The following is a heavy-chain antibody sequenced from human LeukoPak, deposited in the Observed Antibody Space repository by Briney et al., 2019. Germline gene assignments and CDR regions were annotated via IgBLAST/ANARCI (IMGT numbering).Heavy chain of an antibody. J-gene: IGHJ4*02. V-gene: IGHV4-39*07. CDR3: ARVRDGYNRPYFDY. D-gene: IGHD5-24*01. CDR1: GGYISSSSYY. Sequence: PSETLSLTCTVSGGYISSSSYYWGWIRQPPGKGLEWIGSIYYSGSTYYNPSLKSRVTISVDTSKNQFSLKLSSVTAADTAVYYCARVRDGYNRPYFDYWGQGTLVTVSS. CDR2: IYYSGST.